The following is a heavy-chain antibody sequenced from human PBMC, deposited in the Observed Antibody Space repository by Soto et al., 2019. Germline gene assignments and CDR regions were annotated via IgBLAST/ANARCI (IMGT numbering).Heavy chain of an antibody. J-gene: IGHJ6*02. CDR2: INPNSGDT. V-gene: IGHV1-2*02. CDR1: GYTFTGYY. D-gene: IGHD1-26*01. Sequence: ASVKVSCKASGYTFTGYYVHWVRQAPGQGLEWMGWINPNSGDTYLAQRFQGRVTMNRDTSIGTAYMELRGLTSDDAAEYYCAKGGAIVAAGTRVYLYNAMDVWGQGTTVTVSS. CDR3: AKGGAIVAAGTRVYLYNAMDV.